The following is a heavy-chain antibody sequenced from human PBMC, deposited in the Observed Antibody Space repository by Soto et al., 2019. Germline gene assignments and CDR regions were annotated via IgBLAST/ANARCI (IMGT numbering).Heavy chain of an antibody. V-gene: IGHV1-69*08. J-gene: IGHJ6*02. CDR2: VIPIFGIP. D-gene: IGHD2-2*01. Sequence: QVQLVQSGAEVKKPGSSVKVSCKASGGTISRYSITWVRQAPGHGLEWIGRVIPIFGIPTYAQKFQGRVTITADESTSTAYMELSSLRSDDTAVYYSAREDRDRETGLVPAAIDGMDVWGQGTTVTVSS. CDR3: AREDRDRETGLVPAAIDGMDV. CDR1: GGTISRYS.